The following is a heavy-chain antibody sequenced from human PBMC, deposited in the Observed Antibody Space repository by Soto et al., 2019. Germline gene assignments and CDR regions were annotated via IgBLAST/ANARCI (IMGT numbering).Heavy chain of an antibody. CDR3: ARAFGSSFPAY. J-gene: IGHJ4*02. Sequence: QVQLVQSGAEVKKPGASVKVSCKASGYTFTSYAMHWVRQAPGQRLEWMGWINAGNGNTKYSQKFQGRVTITRDTSASTAYMEMSSLRSEDTAVYYCARAFGSSFPAYWGQGTLVTVSS. V-gene: IGHV1-3*01. CDR2: INAGNGNT. CDR1: GYTFTSYA. D-gene: IGHD6-13*01.